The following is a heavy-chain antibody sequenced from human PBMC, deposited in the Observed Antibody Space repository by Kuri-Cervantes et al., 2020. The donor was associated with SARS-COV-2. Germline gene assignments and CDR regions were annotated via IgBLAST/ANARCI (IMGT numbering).Heavy chain of an antibody. Sequence: SETLSLTCAVAGYSISSGHYWGWIRQPPGKGLEWIGSIYHSGSTYYNPSLKSRVTISVDTSKNQFSLKLSSVTAADTAEYYCARTYDTVTGDAFDIWGQGTMVTVSS. CDR3: ARTYDTVTGDAFDI. CDR2: IYHSGST. D-gene: IGHD4-11*01. V-gene: IGHV4-38-2*01. CDR1: GYSISSGHY. J-gene: IGHJ3*02.